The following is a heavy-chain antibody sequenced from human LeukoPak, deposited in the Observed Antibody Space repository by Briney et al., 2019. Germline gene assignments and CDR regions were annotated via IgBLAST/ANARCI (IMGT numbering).Heavy chain of an antibody. D-gene: IGHD3-10*01. CDR1: GFTFRSFA. CDR2: IGSSSSYI. V-gene: IGHV3-21*01. J-gene: IGHJ4*02. Sequence: GGSLRLSCAASGFTFRSFAMSWVRQAPGKGLEWVSSIGSSSSYIYYADLVKGRFTISRDNAKNSLYLQMNSLRAEDTAVYYCARGRELWGYYGSGSYYYDYWGQGTLVTVSS. CDR3: ARGRELWGYYGSGSYYYDY.